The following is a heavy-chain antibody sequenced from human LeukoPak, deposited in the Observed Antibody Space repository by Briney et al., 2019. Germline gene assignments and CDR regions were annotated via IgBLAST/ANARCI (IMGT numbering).Heavy chain of an antibody. J-gene: IGHJ5*02. Sequence: SVKVSCKASGGTFSSYAISWVRQAPEQGLEWMGRIIPIFGTANYAQKFQGRVTITTDESTSTAYMELSSLRSEDTAVYYCARGSANYYDSSGYPGPWGQGALVTVSS. CDR3: ARGSANYYDSSGYPGP. V-gene: IGHV1-69*05. D-gene: IGHD3-22*01. CDR2: IIPIFGTA. CDR1: GGTFSSYA.